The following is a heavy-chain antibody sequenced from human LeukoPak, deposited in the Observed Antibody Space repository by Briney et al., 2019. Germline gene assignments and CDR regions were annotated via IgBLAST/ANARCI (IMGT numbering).Heavy chain of an antibody. CDR3: ARDMLPYYYDSSGFDY. J-gene: IGHJ4*02. D-gene: IGHD3-22*01. CDR2: INPSGGST. Sequence: ASVKVSCKASGYTFTSYYMHWVRQAPGQGLEWMGIINPSGGSTSYAQKFQGRVTMTRDTSTSTVYMELSSLRSEDTAVYYCARDMLPYYYDSSGFDYRGQGTLVTVSS. CDR1: GYTFTSYY. V-gene: IGHV1-46*01.